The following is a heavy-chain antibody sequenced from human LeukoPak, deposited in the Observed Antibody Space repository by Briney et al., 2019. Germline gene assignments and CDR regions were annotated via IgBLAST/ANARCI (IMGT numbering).Heavy chain of an antibody. CDR3: SKDLTSDFGGDLDP. J-gene: IGHJ5*02. CDR1: GSTFSNYG. V-gene: IGHV3-30*02. CDR2: ISFDGSQK. D-gene: IGHD3-10*01. Sequence: GGSLRLSCAASGSTFSNYGMHWVRQAPGKGLEWVALISFDGSQKYYADSVKGRFTISRDNSKSTVYLQMSSLRVEDAAVYYCSKDLTSDFGGDLDPWGQGTLVTVSS.